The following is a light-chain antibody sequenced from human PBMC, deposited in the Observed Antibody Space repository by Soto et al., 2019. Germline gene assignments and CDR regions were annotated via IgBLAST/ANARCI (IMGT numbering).Light chain of an antibody. CDR2: GAS. CDR3: QEYGMCLRT. V-gene: IGKV3-20*01. J-gene: IGKJ1*01. CDR1: HSVRSSY. Sequence: IVVTKSPCSLSLSPEERANLSCSASHSVRSSYLSWYRQKPGQAPSLLIYGASSRATGVPDRFSGSGSETDFTLTISRLEPEDFAVYYCQEYGMCLRTFCQVTKVDI.